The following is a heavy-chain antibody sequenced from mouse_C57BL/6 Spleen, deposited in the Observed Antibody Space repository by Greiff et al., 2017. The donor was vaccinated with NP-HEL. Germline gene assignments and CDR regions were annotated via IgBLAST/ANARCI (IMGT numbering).Heavy chain of an antibody. CDR2: INYDGSST. J-gene: IGHJ1*03. Sequence: EVQLVESEGGLVQPGSSMKLSCTASGFTFSDYYMAWVRQVPEKGLEWVANINYDGSSTYYLDSLKSRFIISRDNAKNILYLQMSSLKSEDTATYYCAASSPYWYFDVWGTGTTVTVSS. D-gene: IGHD6-1*01. V-gene: IGHV5-16*01. CDR3: AASSPYWYFDV. CDR1: GFTFSDYY.